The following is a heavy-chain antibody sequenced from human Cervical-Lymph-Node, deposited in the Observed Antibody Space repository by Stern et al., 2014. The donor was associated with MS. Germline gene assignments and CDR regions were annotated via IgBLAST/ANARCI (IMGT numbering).Heavy chain of an antibody. Sequence: QVQLMESGPGLVKPSETLSLTCAVSGDSISSYTHYWAWIRQPPGKGLEWLGSVYSGGTTSYTPSVKIPVAISVDTAKNHFSRGLTSVTAADTAVYYCAKHACTGAACPFDLWGQGTLVTVSS. CDR2: VYSGGTT. D-gene: IGHD2-8*02. CDR1: GDSISSYTHY. J-gene: IGHJ4*02. V-gene: IGHV4-39*01. CDR3: AKHACTGAACPFDL.